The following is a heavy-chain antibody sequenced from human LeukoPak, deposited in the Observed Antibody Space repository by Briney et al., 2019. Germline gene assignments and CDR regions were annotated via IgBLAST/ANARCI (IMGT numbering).Heavy chain of an antibody. V-gene: IGHV4-59*12. CDR2: IYYSGST. D-gene: IGHD3-16*02. CDR1: GGSISSYY. Sequence: SETLSLTCTVSGGSISSYYWSWIRQPPGKGLEWIGYIYYSGSTNYNPSLKSRVTISVDTSKNQFSLKLSSVTAADTAVYYCARAHRWWFDPWGQGTLVTVSS. J-gene: IGHJ5*02. CDR3: ARAHRWWFDP.